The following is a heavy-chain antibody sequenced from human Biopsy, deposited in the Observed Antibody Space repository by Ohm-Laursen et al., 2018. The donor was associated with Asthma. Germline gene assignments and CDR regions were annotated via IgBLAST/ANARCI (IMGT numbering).Heavy chain of an antibody. Sequence: ASVKVSCNSLGGTFNTYVIGWVRQAPGQGLEWMGGVNSVFGTTTYPQKFQDRVAITADDSTSTVYMELSSLRSEDTAVYYCARKAGSCISRTCYSLDFWGQGTLVTVSS. D-gene: IGHD2-2*01. J-gene: IGHJ4*02. CDR2: VNSVFGTT. CDR1: GGTFNTYV. CDR3: ARKAGSCISRTCYSLDF. V-gene: IGHV1-69*13.